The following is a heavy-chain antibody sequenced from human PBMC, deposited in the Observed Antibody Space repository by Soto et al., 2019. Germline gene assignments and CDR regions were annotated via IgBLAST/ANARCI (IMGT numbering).Heavy chain of an antibody. CDR2: ITGSAGST. J-gene: IGHJ4*02. V-gene: IGHV3-23*01. Sequence: EVQLLESGGGLVQPGGSLRLSCAASGFTFSSYAMSWVRQAPGKGLEWVSSITGSAGSTYYADSVKGRFTISRDNSTNTLYLQMNSLRAEDPAVYYCAKDRNSWLGFDLGYWGQGPLVTVSS. CDR3: AKDRNSWLGFDLGY. D-gene: IGHD5-12*01. CDR1: GFTFSSYA.